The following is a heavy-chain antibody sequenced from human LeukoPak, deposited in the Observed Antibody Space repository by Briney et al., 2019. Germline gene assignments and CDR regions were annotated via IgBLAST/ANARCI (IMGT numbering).Heavy chain of an antibody. CDR1: GFTFSSYA. CDR3: AKGYDSSGYYGFDI. D-gene: IGHD3-22*01. CDR2: ISNDGNNK. J-gene: IGHJ3*02. Sequence: PGRSLRLSCAASGFTFSSYAMPWVRQAPGKGPEWVAVISNDGNNKYYADSVKGRFTISRDNSKNTLYLQMNSLRDEDTAVYYCAKGYDSSGYYGFDIWGQGTMVTVSS. V-gene: IGHV3-30*18.